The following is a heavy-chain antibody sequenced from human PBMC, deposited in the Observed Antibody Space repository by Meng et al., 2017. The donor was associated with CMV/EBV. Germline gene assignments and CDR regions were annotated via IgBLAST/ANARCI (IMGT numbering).Heavy chain of an antibody. J-gene: IGHJ5*02. Sequence: SVKVSCKASGGTFSSYAISWVRQAPGQGLEWMGGIIPIFGTANYAQKFQGRVTITTDESTSTAYMELSSLRYEDTAVYYCARGGGCSSTSCRTRGWFDPWGQGT. CDR3: ARGGGCSSTSCRTRGWFDP. CDR1: GGTFSSYA. CDR2: IIPIFGTA. D-gene: IGHD2-2*01. V-gene: IGHV1-69*05.